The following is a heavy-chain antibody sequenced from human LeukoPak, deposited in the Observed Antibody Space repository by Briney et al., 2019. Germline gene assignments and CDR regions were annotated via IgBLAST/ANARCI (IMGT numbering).Heavy chain of an antibody. CDR1: GYTFTGYY. Sequence: GASVKVSCKASGYTFTGYYMHWVRQAPGQGLEWMGWINPNSGGTNYAQKFQGRVTMTRDTSISTAYMELSRLRSDDTAVYYCARGSGDSSGYHDAFDIWGQGTMVTVSS. D-gene: IGHD3-22*01. J-gene: IGHJ3*02. CDR3: ARGSGDSSGYHDAFDI. V-gene: IGHV1-2*02. CDR2: INPNSGGT.